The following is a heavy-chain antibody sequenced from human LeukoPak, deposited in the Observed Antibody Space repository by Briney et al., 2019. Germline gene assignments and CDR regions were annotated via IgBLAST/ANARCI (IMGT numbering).Heavy chain of an antibody. CDR3: ARMYSSGWQDFDY. D-gene: IGHD6-19*01. V-gene: IGHV3-48*01. CDR2: ISSSSSTI. Sequence: GGSLRLSCAASGFTFSSYSMNWVRQAPGKGLEWVSYISSSSSTIYYADSVKGRFTISRDNAKNTLYLQMNSLRAEDTAVYYCARMYSSGWQDFDYWGQGTLVTVSS. CDR1: GFTFSSYS. J-gene: IGHJ4*02.